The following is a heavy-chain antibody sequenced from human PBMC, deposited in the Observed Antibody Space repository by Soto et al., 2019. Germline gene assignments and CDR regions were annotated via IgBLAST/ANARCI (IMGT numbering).Heavy chain of an antibody. D-gene: IGHD2-2*02. CDR1: GFTFSSYA. CDR3: AKSPSYCSSTSCYIPPGCCYFDY. Sequence: GGSLRLSCAASGFTFSSYAISLVRQAPGKGLECVSAISGSCGSTYYADPVKGRFTISRDNPKNTLYLQMNSLRAEATAVYYCAKSPSYCSSTSCYIPPGCCYFDYWGKGTLVTVSS. CDR2: ISGSCGST. V-gene: IGHV3-23*01. J-gene: IGHJ4*02.